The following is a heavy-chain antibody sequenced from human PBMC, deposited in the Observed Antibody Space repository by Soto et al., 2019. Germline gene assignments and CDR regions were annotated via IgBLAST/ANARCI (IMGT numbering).Heavy chain of an antibody. J-gene: IGHJ6*03. CDR2: IYYSGST. CDR1: GGSISSSSYY. V-gene: IGHV4-39*01. D-gene: IGHD3-3*01. Sequence: SETLSLTCTVSGGSISSSSYYWGWIRQPPGKGLEWIGSIYYSGSTYYNPSLKSRVTISVDTSKNQFSLKLSSVTAADTAVYYCARKGVITIFGVMNYYMDVWGKGTTVTVSS. CDR3: ARKGVITIFGVMNYYMDV.